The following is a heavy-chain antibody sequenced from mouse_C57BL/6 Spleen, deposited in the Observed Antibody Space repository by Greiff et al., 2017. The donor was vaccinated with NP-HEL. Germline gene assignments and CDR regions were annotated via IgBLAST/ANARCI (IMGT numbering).Heavy chain of an antibody. Sequence: EVNVVESGEGLVKPGGSLKLSCAASGFTFSSYAMSWVRQTPEKRLEWVAYISSGGDYIYYADTVKGRFTISSDNARNTLYLQMSSLKSEDTAMYYGTRDGGGGQAYWGQGTLVTVSA. J-gene: IGHJ3*01. CDR2: ISSGGDYI. D-gene: IGHD3-3*01. V-gene: IGHV5-9-1*02. CDR3: TRDGGGGQAY. CDR1: GFTFSSYA.